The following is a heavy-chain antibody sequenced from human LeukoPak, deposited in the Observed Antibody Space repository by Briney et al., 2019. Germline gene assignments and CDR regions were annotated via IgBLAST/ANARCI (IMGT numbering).Heavy chain of an antibody. CDR3: ARSGLNYGDFRDWFDP. CDR2: IYYSGST. J-gene: IGHJ5*02. D-gene: IGHD4-17*01. CDR1: GGSISSYY. Sequence: ETLSLTCTVSGGSISSYYWSWIRQPPGKGLEWIGYIYYSGSTNCNPSLKSRVTISVDTSKNQFPLKLSSVTAADTAVYFCARSGLNYGDFRDWFDPWGQGTLVTVSS. V-gene: IGHV4-59*01.